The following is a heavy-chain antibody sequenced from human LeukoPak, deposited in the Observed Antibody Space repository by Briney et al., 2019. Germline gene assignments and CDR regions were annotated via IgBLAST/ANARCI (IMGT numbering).Heavy chain of an antibody. CDR2: ISYDGSNK. CDR1: GFTFSSYA. D-gene: IGHD2-8*01. Sequence: PGGSLRLSCAASGFTFSSYAMHWVRQAPGKGLEWVAVISYDGSNKYYADSVKGRFTISRDNSTNTLYLQMNSLRAEDTAVYYCAREAQTNGDYYMDVWGKGTTVTVSS. CDR3: AREAQTNGDYYMDV. J-gene: IGHJ6*03. V-gene: IGHV3-30*04.